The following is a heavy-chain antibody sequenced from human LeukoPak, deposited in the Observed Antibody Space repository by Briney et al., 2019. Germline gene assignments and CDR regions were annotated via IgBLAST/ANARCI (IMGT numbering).Heavy chain of an antibody. J-gene: IGHJ3*02. V-gene: IGHV4-34*01. Sequence: YPSETLSLTCAVYGGSFSGYYWSWIRQPPGKGLEWIGEINHSGSTNYNPSLKSRVTISVDTSKNQFSLKLSSVTAADTAVYYCAREKGGRWSIAAASSVSQWSIAARRGAFDIWGQGTMVTVSS. CDR1: GGSFSGYY. CDR3: AREKGGRWSIAAASSVSQWSIAARRGAFDI. D-gene: IGHD6-6*01. CDR2: INHSGST.